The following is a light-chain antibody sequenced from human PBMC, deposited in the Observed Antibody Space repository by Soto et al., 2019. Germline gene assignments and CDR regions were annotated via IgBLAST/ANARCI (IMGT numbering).Light chain of an antibody. CDR2: ENN. J-gene: IGLJ3*02. V-gene: IGLV1-51*02. Sequence: QSALTQPPSVSAAPGQKVTISCSGSSSNIGNNYVSWYQQLPGTAPKLLIYENNKRPSGIPDRFSGSKSGTSATLGITGLQTGDEADYYCGTWDSSLSPLFGGGTKLTVL. CDR3: GTWDSSLSPL. CDR1: SSNIGNNY.